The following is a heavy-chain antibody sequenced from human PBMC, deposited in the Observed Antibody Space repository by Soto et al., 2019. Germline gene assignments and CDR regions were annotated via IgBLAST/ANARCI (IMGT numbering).Heavy chain of an antibody. J-gene: IGHJ6*02. CDR3: AKNGQPPYYYYGLDV. CDR2: ISGYNGDS. CDR1: GYTFTRYG. D-gene: IGHD2-8*01. V-gene: IGHV1-18*01. Sequence: ASVKVSCKASGYTFTRYGISWVLQAPGQGLEWMGWISGYNGDSNYAQKFQGRVSMTMDTSTGTAYMELRSLTSDDTAVYYCAKNGQPPYYYYGLDVWGQGTKVTVSS.